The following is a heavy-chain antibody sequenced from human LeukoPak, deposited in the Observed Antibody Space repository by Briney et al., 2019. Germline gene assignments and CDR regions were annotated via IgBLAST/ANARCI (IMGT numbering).Heavy chain of an antibody. Sequence: SETLSLTCTVSGDSISSYYWSWIRQPAGKGLEWIGYIYYSGSTNYNPSLKSRVTISVDTSKNQFSLKLSSVTAADTAVYYCATQLSITFGGVIAYYFDYWGQGTLVTVSS. V-gene: IGHV4-59*08. D-gene: IGHD3-16*02. CDR2: IYYSGST. CDR1: GDSISSYY. J-gene: IGHJ4*02. CDR3: ATQLSITFGGVIAYYFDY.